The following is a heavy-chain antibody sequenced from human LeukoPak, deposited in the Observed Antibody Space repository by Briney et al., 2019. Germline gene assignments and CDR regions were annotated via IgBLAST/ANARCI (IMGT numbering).Heavy chain of an antibody. CDR1: GFTFSSYA. D-gene: IGHD1-26*01. J-gene: IGHJ4*02. CDR2: ISGSGST. CDR3: AIGPGELAFDY. Sequence: GGSLRLSCAASGFTFSSYAMSWVRKAPGKGLEWVSAISGSGSTYYADSVKGRFTISRDNSKNTLYLQMNSLRAEDTAVYYCAIGPGELAFDYWGQGTLVTVSS. V-gene: IGHV3-23*01.